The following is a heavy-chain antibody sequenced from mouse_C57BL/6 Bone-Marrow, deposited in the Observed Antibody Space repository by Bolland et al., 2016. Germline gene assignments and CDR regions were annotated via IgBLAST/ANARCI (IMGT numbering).Heavy chain of an antibody. Sequence: YLDSLKSRFIISRDNAKNILYLQISSLKSEDTATYYCARDHDYVSSYEAMDYWGQGTS. D-gene: IGHD1-1*01. V-gene: IGHV5-16*01. CDR3: ARDHDYVSSYEAMDY. J-gene: IGHJ4*01.